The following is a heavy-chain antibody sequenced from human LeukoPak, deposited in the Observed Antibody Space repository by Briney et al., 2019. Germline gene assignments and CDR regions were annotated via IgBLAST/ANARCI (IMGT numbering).Heavy chain of an antibody. CDR3: AKDKVDSSGYYYY. CDR2: ISGSGGST. D-gene: IGHD3-22*01. J-gene: IGHJ4*02. Sequence: GGSLRLSCAASGFTFSSYAMSWVRQAPGKGLEWVSSISGSGGSTYYADSVKGRFTISRDNSKNTLYLQTNSLRAEDTAVYYCAKDKVDSSGYYYYWGQGTLVTVSS. CDR1: GFTFSSYA. V-gene: IGHV3-23*01.